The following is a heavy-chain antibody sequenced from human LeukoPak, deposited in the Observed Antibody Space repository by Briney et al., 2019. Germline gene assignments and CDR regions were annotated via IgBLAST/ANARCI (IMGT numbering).Heavy chain of an antibody. V-gene: IGHV3-15*01. Sequence: GGSLRLSCAASAASGFTFSNAWMSWVRQAPGKGLEWVGRIKSKTDGGTTDYAAPVKGRFTISRDDSKNTLYLQMNSLKTEDTAVYYCTTAPGITMVRGVIITMDYWGQGTLVTVSS. J-gene: IGHJ4*02. CDR3: TTAPGITMVRGVIITMDY. D-gene: IGHD3-10*01. CDR1: GFTFSNAW. CDR2: IKSKTDGGTT.